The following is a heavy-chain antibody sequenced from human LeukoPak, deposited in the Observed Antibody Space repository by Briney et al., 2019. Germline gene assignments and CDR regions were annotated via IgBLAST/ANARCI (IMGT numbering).Heavy chain of an antibody. D-gene: IGHD2-21*01. Sequence: SGGSLRLSRAASGFTSSDYYMSWIRQAPGKGLEWVSSISSSGSTIYYADPVKGRFTISRDNSKNTLYLQMNSLRAEDTAVYYCARDLYSGGNYWGQGTLVTVSS. CDR3: ARDLYSGGNY. V-gene: IGHV3-11*01. J-gene: IGHJ4*02. CDR2: ISSSGSTI. CDR1: GFTSSDYY.